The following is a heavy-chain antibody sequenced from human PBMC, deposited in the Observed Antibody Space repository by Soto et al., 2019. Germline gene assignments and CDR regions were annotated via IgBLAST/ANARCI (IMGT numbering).Heavy chain of an antibody. V-gene: IGHV1-18*01. Sequence: QVQLVQSGAEVKKPGASVKVSCKASGYTFTSYGISWVRQAPGQGLEWMGWISAYNGNTNYAQKLQGRVTMTTDTSTSTAYMELRSLRSDDTAVYYCARVKSRYDILTGYYIRGFDPWGQGTLVTVSS. CDR3: ARVKSRYDILTGYYIRGFDP. D-gene: IGHD3-9*01. CDR2: ISAYNGNT. CDR1: GYTFTSYG. J-gene: IGHJ5*02.